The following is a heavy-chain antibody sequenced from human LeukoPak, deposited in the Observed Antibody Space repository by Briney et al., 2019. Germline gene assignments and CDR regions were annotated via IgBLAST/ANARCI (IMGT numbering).Heavy chain of an antibody. CDR1: GFTFSSYS. V-gene: IGHV3-21*01. J-gene: IGHJ4*02. Sequence: PGGSLRLSCAASGFTFSSYSMNWVRQAPGKGLEWVSSISSSSSYIYYADSVKGRFTISRENAKNSLYLQMNSLRAEDTAVYYCARESYYGGNSDYWGQGTLVTVSS. CDR2: ISSSSSYI. D-gene: IGHD4-23*01. CDR3: ARESYYGGNSDY.